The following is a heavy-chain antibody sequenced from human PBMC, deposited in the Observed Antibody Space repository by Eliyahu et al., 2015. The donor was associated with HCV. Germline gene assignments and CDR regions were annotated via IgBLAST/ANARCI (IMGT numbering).Heavy chain of an antibody. CDR2: IKSKTDGGTT. CDR1: GFIFNYAW. D-gene: IGHD2-2*01. V-gene: IGHV3-15*01. CDR3: TTLSVVVPPSLWVGDY. Sequence: EVQLVESGGGLVKPGGSLRLSCAASGFIFNYAWXSWVRQAPGKGLEWVGRIKSKTDGGTTDYAAPVKGRFAISRDDSKYTLYLHMHSLKPEDTAVYYCTTLSVVVPPSLWVGDYWGHGTLVTVSS. J-gene: IGHJ4*01.